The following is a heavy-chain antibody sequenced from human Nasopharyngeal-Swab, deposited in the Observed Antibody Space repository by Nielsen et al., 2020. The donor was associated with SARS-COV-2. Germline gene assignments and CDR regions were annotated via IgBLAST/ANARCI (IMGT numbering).Heavy chain of an antibody. D-gene: IGHD6-19*01. Sequence: SVKVSCKDSGYTFTSYGISWARQAPGQGLEWMGGIIPILGIANYAQKFQGRVTITADKSTSTAYMELSSLRSEDTAVYYCARDIGSGWSYYYGMDVWGQGTTVTVSS. J-gene: IGHJ6*02. CDR2: IIPILGIA. V-gene: IGHV1-69*10. CDR1: GYTFTSYG. CDR3: ARDIGSGWSYYYGMDV.